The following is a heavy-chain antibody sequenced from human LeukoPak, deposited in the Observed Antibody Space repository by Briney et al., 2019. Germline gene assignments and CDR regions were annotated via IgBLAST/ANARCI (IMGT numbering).Heavy chain of an antibody. V-gene: IGHV5-51*01. Sequence: LGESLKISCKDSGYSFTSYWIGWVRRMPGKGLEWMGIIYPGDSDTRYSPSFQGQVTISADKSISTAYLQWSSLKASDTAMYYCARIFCSGGSCPSDYWGQGTLVTVSS. CDR1: GYSFTSYW. D-gene: IGHD2-15*01. CDR2: IYPGDSDT. CDR3: ARIFCSGGSCPSDY. J-gene: IGHJ4*02.